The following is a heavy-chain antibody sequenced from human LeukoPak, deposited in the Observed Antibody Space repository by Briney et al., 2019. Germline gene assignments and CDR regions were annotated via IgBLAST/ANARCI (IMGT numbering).Heavy chain of an antibody. CDR3: AKDYYDFWSGPPTPYYFDY. CDR2: ISGSGGST. Sequence: GGSLRLSCAASGFTFSSYAMSWVRQAPGKGLEWVSAISGSGGSTYYADSVKGRFTISRDNSKNTLYLQMNSLRAEDTAVYYCAKDYYDFWSGPPTPYYFDYWGQGTLVTVSS. V-gene: IGHV3-23*01. J-gene: IGHJ4*02. CDR1: GFTFSSYA. D-gene: IGHD3-3*01.